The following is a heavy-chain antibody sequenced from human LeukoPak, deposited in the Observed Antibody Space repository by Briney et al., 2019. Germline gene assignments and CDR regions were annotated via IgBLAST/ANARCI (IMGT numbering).Heavy chain of an antibody. D-gene: IGHD3-22*01. CDR1: GFTFSSYG. J-gene: IGHJ1*01. Sequence: GGSLRLSCAASGFTFSSYGMSWVRQAPGKGLEWVSAISGSGGSTYYADSVKGRFTVSRDNSKNTLYLQMNSLRAEDTAVYYCAKTIIVVVIPEYFQHWGQGTLVTVSS. V-gene: IGHV3-23*01. CDR2: ISGSGGST. CDR3: AKTIIVVVIPEYFQH.